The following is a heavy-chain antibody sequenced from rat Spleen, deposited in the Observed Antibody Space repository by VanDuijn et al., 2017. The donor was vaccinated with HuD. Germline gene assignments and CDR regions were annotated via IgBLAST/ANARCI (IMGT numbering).Heavy chain of an antibody. CDR2: INSAGTT. CDR3: ARVNSGSGLDY. V-gene: IGHV3-3*01. CDR1: GYSITSGYG. Sequence: EVQLQESGPGLVKPSQSLSLTCSVTGYSITSGYGWNWIRKFPGNKLEWMGYINSAGTTNYNPPLKSQISITRDTSKNQCFLQLNSVTTEDTATYYCARVNSGSGLDYWGQGVMVTVSS. D-gene: IGHD4-3*01. J-gene: IGHJ2*01.